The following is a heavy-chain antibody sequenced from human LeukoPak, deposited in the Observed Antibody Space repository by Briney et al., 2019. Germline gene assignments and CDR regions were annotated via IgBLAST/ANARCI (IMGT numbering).Heavy chain of an antibody. D-gene: IGHD1-26*01. J-gene: IGHJ4*02. CDR2: IYYSGST. Sequence: PSETLSLTCTVSGGSISSYYWSWIRQPPGKGLEWIGYIYYSGSTNYNPSLKSRVTISVDTSKNQFSLKLSSVTAADTAVYYCARHPATGLLDYWGQGTLVTVSS. CDR3: ARHPATGLLDY. V-gene: IGHV4-59*08. CDR1: GGSISSYY.